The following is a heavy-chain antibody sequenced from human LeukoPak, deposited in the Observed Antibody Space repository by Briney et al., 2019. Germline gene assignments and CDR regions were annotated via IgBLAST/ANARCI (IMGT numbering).Heavy chain of an antibody. J-gene: IGHJ4*02. CDR2: IKSKTDGGTT. V-gene: IGHV3-15*01. D-gene: IGHD3-22*01. CDR3: TTGPLIDYDSSGYYTGRDY. Sequence: GGSLRLSCAASGFTFSDAWMSWVRQAPGKGLEWVGRIKSKTDGGTTDYAAPVKGRFTISRDDSKNTLYLQMNSLKTEDTAVYYCTTGPLIDYDSSGYYTGRDYWGQGTLVTVSS. CDR1: GFTFSDAW.